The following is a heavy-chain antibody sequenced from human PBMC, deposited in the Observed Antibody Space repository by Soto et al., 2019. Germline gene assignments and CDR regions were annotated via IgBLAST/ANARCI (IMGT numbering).Heavy chain of an antibody. CDR3: AKDDSSGSEGDY. V-gene: IGHV3-30*18. CDR2: ISYDGSNK. Sequence: QVQLVESGGGVVQPGRSLRLSCAASGFTFSSYGMHWVRQAPGKGLEWVAVISYDGSNKYYADSMKGRFTISRDNSKNTLYLQMNSLRAEDTAVYYCAKDDSSGSEGDYWGQGTLVTVSS. D-gene: IGHD3-22*01. J-gene: IGHJ4*02. CDR1: GFTFSSYG.